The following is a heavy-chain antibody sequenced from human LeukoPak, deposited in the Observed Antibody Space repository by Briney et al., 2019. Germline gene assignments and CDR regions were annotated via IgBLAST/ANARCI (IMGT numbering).Heavy chain of an antibody. CDR1: GGSISSYY. D-gene: IGHD5-24*01. Sequence: SETLSLTCTVSGGSISSYYWSWIRQPPGKGLEWIGYIYYSGSTNYNPSLKSRVTISVDRSKNQFSLKLSPVTAADTAVYYCARGEMATTIWLYWGQGTLVTVSS. V-gene: IGHV4-59*12. J-gene: IGHJ4*02. CDR3: ARGEMATTIWLY. CDR2: IYYSGST.